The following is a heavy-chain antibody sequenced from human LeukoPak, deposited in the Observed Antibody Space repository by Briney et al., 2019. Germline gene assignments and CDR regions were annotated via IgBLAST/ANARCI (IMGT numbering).Heavy chain of an antibody. CDR3: AKVSVVKHAFDI. CDR2: ISWNSGSI. J-gene: IGHJ3*02. D-gene: IGHD2-2*01. V-gene: IGHV3-9*01. Sequence: SLRLSCAASGFTFDDYAMHWVRQAPGKGLDWVSGISWNSGSIGYAYSVKGRFTISRDNAKNSLYLQMNSLRAEDTALYYCAKVSVVKHAFDIWGQGTMVTVSS. CDR1: GFTFDDYA.